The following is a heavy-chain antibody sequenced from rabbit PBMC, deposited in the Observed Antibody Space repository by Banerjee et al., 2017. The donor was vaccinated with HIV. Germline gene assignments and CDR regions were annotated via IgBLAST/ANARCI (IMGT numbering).Heavy chain of an antibody. V-gene: IGHV1S45*01. Sequence: QEQLKETGGGLVQPGASLTLTCTASGFSFSSNYYMCWVRQAPGRGLEWIACIYAGGSGYTYYASWAKGRFTISKTSSTTVTLQMTSLTAADTATYFCARAGNSDYTYFNLWGPGTLVTVS. CDR1: GFSFSSNYY. J-gene: IGHJ4*01. D-gene: IGHD8-1*01. CDR2: IYAGGSGYT. CDR3: ARAGNSDYTYFNL.